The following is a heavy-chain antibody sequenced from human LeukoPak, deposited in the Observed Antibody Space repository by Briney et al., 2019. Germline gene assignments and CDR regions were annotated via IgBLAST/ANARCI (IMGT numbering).Heavy chain of an antibody. CDR2: ISDSGGST. D-gene: IGHD6-19*01. CDR1: GFTFSSYA. J-gene: IGHJ4*02. Sequence: GGSLRLSCAASGFTFSSYAMSWVRQAPGEGLEWVSAISDSGGSTYFADSVKGRFTISRDNSKNTLYLQMSSLRAEDTAVYYCAKGLYSSGWYFCDYWGQGTLVTVSS. CDR3: AKGLYSSGWYFCDY. V-gene: IGHV3-23*01.